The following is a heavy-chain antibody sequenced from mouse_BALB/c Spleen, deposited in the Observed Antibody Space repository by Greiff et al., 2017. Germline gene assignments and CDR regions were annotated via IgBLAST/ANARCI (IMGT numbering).Heavy chain of an antibody. J-gene: IGHJ2*01. Sequence: QVQLQQSGAELARPGASVKMSCKASGYTFTSYTMHWVKQRPGQGLEWIGYINPSSGYTNYNQKFKGKATLTVDKSSSTAYMQLSSLTSEDSAVYYCATATMITTYFDYWGQGTTLTVSS. V-gene: IGHV1-4*01. CDR3: ATATMITTYFDY. CDR2: INPSSGYT. D-gene: IGHD2-4*01. CDR1: GYTFTSYT.